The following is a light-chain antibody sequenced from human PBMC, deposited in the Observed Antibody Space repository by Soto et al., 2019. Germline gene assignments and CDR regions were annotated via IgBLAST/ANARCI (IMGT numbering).Light chain of an antibody. J-gene: IGLJ1*01. CDR2: EVS. CDR3: SSYAGGNNWV. V-gene: IGLV2-8*01. Sequence: QSALTQPPSASGCPGQSVTISCTGTSSDVVGYNYVSWYQQHPDKAPKLMIYEVSQWPSGVPDRFSGSKSGNTASLTVSGLQGEDEAAYYCSSYAGGNNWVFGTGTKLTVL. CDR1: SSDVVGYNY.